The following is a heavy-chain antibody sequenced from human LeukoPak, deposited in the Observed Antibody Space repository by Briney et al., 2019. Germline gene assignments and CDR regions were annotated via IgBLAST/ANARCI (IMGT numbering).Heavy chain of an antibody. CDR1: GFTFSGYW. V-gene: IGHV3-7*03. CDR3: ASGRFDP. J-gene: IGHJ5*02. CDR2: IKQDGSEK. Sequence: PGGSLRLSCAASGFTFSGYWMSWVRQAPGKGPEWVANIKQDGSEKYYVDSVKGRFTISRDNAKNSLYLQMNSLRAEDTAVYYCASGRFDPWGQGTLVTVSS.